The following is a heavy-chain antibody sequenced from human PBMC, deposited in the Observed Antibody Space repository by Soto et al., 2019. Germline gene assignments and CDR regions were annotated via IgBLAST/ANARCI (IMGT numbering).Heavy chain of an antibody. CDR3: TKDLGH. CDR2: VSNSGPNI. J-gene: IGHJ4*02. V-gene: IGHV3-48*02. CDR1: GFTVSTSH. Sequence: GGSLRLSCAVSGFTVSTSHMNWFRQAPGKGLDWVSYVSNSGPNIYYADSVRGRFTMSRDTAKNSLYLQMSSLTDEDTAVYYCTKDLGHWGQGTLVTVSS. D-gene: IGHD7-27*01.